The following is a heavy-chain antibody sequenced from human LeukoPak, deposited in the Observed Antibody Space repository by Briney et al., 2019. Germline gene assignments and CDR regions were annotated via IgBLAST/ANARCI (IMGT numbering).Heavy chain of an antibody. Sequence: TSETLSLTCTVSGGSISSSSYYWDWIRQPPGKGLEWIGTIYCSGSTYYNPSLKSRVTISVDTSKNEFSLNLSSVTAADTAVYYCARLGAWIQLSPGYLDLWGRGTLVTVSS. CDR1: GGSISSSSYY. J-gene: IGHJ2*01. CDR3: ARLGAWIQLSPGYLDL. D-gene: IGHD5-18*01. V-gene: IGHV4-39*01. CDR2: IYCSGST.